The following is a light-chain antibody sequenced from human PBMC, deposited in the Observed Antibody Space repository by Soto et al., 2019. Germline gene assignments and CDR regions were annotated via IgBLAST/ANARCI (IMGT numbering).Light chain of an antibody. V-gene: IGKV3-20*01. Sequence: VLILSPGKLCLSPRQSVTLSWKVSQSVTNSQLARDQQKPGQAPRLLNYGASSRATGNPDRFSGSGSGTDFTLTISRLEPEDSSEYDCQQYGSSPLTFGHGTRV. CDR3: QQYGSSPLT. CDR2: GAS. CDR1: QSVTNSQ. J-gene: IGKJ1*01.